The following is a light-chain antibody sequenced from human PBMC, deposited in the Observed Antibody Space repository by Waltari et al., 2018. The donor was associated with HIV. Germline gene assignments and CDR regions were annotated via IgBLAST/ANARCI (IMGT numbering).Light chain of an antibody. V-gene: IGLV2-11*01. J-gene: IGLJ1*01. CDR1: SGDLDGSGF. Sequence: QSSLTKPRSVAGSTGKSVTLSGTGSSGDLDGSGFASWYQQHTGEAPKVVIYDVTKRPSGVPDRFSGSRSGNTASLTISGLQAEDEAYYFCCSFVGSYSYVFGTGTKVTVL. CDR2: DVT. CDR3: CSFVGSYSYV.